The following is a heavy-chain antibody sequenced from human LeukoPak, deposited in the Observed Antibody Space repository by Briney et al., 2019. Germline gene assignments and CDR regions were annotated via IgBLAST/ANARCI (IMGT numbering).Heavy chain of an antibody. Sequence: SETLSLTCLVSGGSISSTSYYWSWIRQPPGKGLEWIGYIYYSGSTNYNPSLKSRVTISVDTSKNQFSLKLSSVTAADTAVYYCARMVRGVTYYGMDVWGQGTTVTVSS. D-gene: IGHD3-10*01. V-gene: IGHV4-61*01. CDR3: ARMVRGVTYYGMDV. J-gene: IGHJ6*02. CDR1: GGSISSTSYY. CDR2: IYYSGST.